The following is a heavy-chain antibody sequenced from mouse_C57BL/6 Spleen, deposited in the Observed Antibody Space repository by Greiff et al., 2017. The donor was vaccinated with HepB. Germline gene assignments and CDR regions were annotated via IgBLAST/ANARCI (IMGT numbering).Heavy chain of an antibody. Sequence: QVQLQQSGAELVMPGASVKLSCKASGYTFTSYWMHWVKQRPGQGLEWIGEIDPSDSYTNYNQKFKGKSTLTVDKSSSTAYMQLSSLTSEDSAVYYCARGFITTVVATDYWGQGTTLTVSS. J-gene: IGHJ2*01. CDR2: IDPSDSYT. V-gene: IGHV1-69*01. CDR1: GYTFTSYW. CDR3: ARGFITTVVATDY. D-gene: IGHD1-1*01.